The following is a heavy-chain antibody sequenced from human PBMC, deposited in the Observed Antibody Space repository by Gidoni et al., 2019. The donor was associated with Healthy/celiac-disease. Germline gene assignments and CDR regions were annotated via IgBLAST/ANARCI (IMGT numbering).Heavy chain of an antibody. J-gene: IGHJ4*02. Sequence: EVQLVESGGGLVQPGGSRRLSCAASGFTFSSYSMHWVRQAPGKGLEWVSYISSSSSTIYYADSVKGRFTISRDNAKNSLYLQMNSLRDEDTAVYYCARELKRTYYYDSSGYSYYFDYWGQGTLVTVSS. D-gene: IGHD3-22*01. CDR3: ARELKRTYYYDSSGYSYYFDY. CDR1: GFTFSSYS. CDR2: ISSSSSTI. V-gene: IGHV3-48*02.